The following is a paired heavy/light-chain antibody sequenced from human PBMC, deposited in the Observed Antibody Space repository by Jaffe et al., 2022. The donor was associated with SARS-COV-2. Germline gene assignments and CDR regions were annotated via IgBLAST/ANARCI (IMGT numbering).Heavy chain of an antibody. CDR2: IYSGGDT. CDR1: GFTVSGNY. V-gene: IGHV3-53*02. CDR3: ARSSGTYLYYDY. D-gene: IGHD1-26*01. J-gene: IGHJ4*02. Sequence: EVQLVETGGGLIQPGGSLRLSCAASGFTVSGNYMSWVRQAPGKGLEWVSLIYSGGDTYYADSVKGRFTISRDNSKNTLYLQMNSLRAEDTAVYYCARSSGTYLYYDYWGQGTLVTVSS.
Light chain of an antibody. CDR3: QLYNSFSWT. CDR2: QAS. V-gene: IGKV1-5*03. CDR1: QSISTW. Sequence: DIQMTQSPSTLSASVGDRVTITCRASQSISTWLAWYQQKPGKAPKVLIYQASTLETGVPSRFSGSGSGTEFTLTISSLQPDDFATYYCQLYNSFSWTFAQGTKVEIK. J-gene: IGKJ1*01.